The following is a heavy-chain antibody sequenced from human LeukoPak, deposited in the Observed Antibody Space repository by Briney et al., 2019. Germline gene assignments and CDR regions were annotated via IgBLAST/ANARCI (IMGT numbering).Heavy chain of an antibody. V-gene: IGHV1-69*04. J-gene: IGHJ6*02. CDR1: GGTFSSYA. CDR3: ARQNAYRNGMDV. CDR2: IIPILGIA. D-gene: IGHD2/OR15-2a*01. Sequence: GSSVKVSCKASGGTFSSYAISWVRQAPGQGLEWMGRIIPILGIANYAQKFQGRVTITADESTSTAYMELSSLRSEDTAVYYCARQNAYRNGMDVWGQGTTVTVSS.